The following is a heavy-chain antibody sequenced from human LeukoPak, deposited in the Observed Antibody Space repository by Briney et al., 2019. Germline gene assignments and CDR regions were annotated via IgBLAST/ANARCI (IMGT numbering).Heavy chain of an antibody. CDR2: ISYDGSNK. J-gene: IGHJ4*02. CDR1: GFTFSSYA. D-gene: IGHD3-22*01. V-gene: IGHV3-30-3*01. Sequence: PGGSLRLSCAASGFTFSSYAMQWVRQAPGKGLEWVAIISYDGSNKYYADSVKGRFTLSRDNSKNTLYLQMNSLRAEDTAVYYCARDKFSFYDSSGYQTTRPDYWGQGTLVTVSS. CDR3: ARDKFSFYDSSGYQTTRPDY.